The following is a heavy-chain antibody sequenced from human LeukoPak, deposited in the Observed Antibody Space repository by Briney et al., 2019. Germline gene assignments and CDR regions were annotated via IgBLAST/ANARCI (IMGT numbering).Heavy chain of an antibody. D-gene: IGHD4-17*01. CDR3: ATYDYGDYTFDY. V-gene: IGHV1-18*01. CDR1: GYTLTSYG. J-gene: IGHJ4*02. Sequence: ASVKVSCKASGYTLTSYGISWVRQAPGQGLEWMGWISAYNGNTNYAQKLQGRVTMTTDTSTSTAYMELRSLRSDDTAVYYCATYDYGDYTFDYWGQGTLVTVSS. CDR2: ISAYNGNT.